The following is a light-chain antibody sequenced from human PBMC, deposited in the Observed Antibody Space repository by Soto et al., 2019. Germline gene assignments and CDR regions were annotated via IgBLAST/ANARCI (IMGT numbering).Light chain of an antibody. V-gene: IGKV1-5*03. CDR3: QQYESYPLT. Sequence: DIQMTQSPSTLSASVGDRVTITCRASQSINSWLAWYQQKPGKAPKLLIHKASSLESGVPSRFSGSGSGTELTITISSLQPDDFATYYCQQYESYPLTFGGGTKVEIK. CDR1: QSINSW. CDR2: KAS. J-gene: IGKJ4*01.